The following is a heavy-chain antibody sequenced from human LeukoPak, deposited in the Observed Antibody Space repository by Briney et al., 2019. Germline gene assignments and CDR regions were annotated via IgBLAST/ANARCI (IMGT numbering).Heavy chain of an antibody. CDR3: ARDLIIRGSSAWYFDY. CDR1: GFTFSRHW. Sequence: GGSLRLSCAASGFTFSRHWMHWVRQAPGKGLVWVSRIKGDQSTTNYADSVKGRFTISRDNSKNTLYLQMNSLRAEDTAVYYCARDLIIRGSSAWYFDYWGQGTLVTVSS. CDR2: IKGDQSTT. V-gene: IGHV3-74*01. J-gene: IGHJ4*02. D-gene: IGHD3-10*01.